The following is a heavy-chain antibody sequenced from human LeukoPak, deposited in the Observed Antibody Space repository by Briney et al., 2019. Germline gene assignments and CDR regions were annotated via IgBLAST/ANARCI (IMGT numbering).Heavy chain of an antibody. Sequence: GESLKISCSSSGYIYTSYWIGWVRQMPGKGLEWMGIVYPGDSDTRYSPSFQGQVTISADKSISTAYLQWSSLNASDTAMYYCARQLRRWELLPSDAFDIWGQGTMVTVSS. CDR3: ARQLRRWELLPSDAFDI. D-gene: IGHD1-26*01. V-gene: IGHV5-51*01. CDR1: GYIYTSYW. CDR2: VYPGDSDT. J-gene: IGHJ3*02.